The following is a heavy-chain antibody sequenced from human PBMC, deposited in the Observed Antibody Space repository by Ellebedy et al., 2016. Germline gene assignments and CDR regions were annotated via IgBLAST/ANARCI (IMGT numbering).Heavy chain of an antibody. CDR2: IIPIFGTA. CDR3: ARGNTIFGVVMRYYGMDV. J-gene: IGHJ6*02. CDR1: GYTFTSYA. D-gene: IGHD3-3*01. V-gene: IGHV1-69*06. Sequence: SVKVSCXASGYTFTSYAMHWVRQAPGQRLEWMGGIIPIFGTANYAQKFQGRVTITADKSTSTAYMELSSLRSEDTAVYYCARGNTIFGVVMRYYGMDVWGQGTTVTVSS.